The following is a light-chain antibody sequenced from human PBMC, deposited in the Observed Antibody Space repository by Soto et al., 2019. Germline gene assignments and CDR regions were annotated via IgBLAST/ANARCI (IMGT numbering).Light chain of an antibody. V-gene: IGLV2-23*01. J-gene: IGLJ2*01. CDR1: SSDVGSYNL. CDR2: EGS. Sequence: QSALTQPASVSGSPGQSITISCTGTSSDVGSYNLVSWYQQHPGKAPKLMFYEGSKRPSGVANRFSGYKSGNTASLPISGLQVEDEAYYYCCSYAGSSTVVFGGGTKLTVL. CDR3: CSYAGSSTVV.